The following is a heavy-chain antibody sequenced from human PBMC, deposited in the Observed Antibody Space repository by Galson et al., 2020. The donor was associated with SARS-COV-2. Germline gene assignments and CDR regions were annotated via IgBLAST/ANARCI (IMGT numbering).Heavy chain of an antibody. J-gene: IGHJ6*04. CDR1: GFTFSSYE. D-gene: IGHD3-3*01. V-gene: IGHV3-48*03. CDR3: ARDRGGTIFGVVIIPGLMDV. Sequence: GESLKISCASSGFTFSSYEMNWVRQAPGKGLGWVSYIRSSGSTIYYADSVKGRFTISSDNAKNSLYLQMNSLTAEDTAVYYCARDRGGTIFGVVIIPGLMDVWGKGTTVTVSS. CDR2: IRSSGSTI.